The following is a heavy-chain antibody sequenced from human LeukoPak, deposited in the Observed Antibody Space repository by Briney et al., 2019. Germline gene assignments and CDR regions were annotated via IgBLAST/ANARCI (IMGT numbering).Heavy chain of an antibody. Sequence: GRSLRLSCAASGFTFSSYSMNWLRLAPGKGLEWVSSISPDSNYKYYVDSVKGRFTISRDNAKSSLYLQMNSLRAEDTAVYYCARLSDTEGSSTSYRASDIWGQGTMVTVSS. J-gene: IGHJ3*02. CDR1: GFTFSSYS. D-gene: IGHD2-2*01. CDR2: ISPDSNYK. V-gene: IGHV3-21*01. CDR3: ARLSDTEGSSTSYRASDI.